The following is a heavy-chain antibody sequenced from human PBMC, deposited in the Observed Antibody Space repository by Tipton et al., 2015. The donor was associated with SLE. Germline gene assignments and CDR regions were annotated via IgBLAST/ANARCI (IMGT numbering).Heavy chain of an antibody. J-gene: IGHJ4*02. CDR1: GDSFSSGSSS. V-gene: IGHV4-61*02. CDR3: ARGYCSDCVCYGFGFFDY. D-gene: IGHD2-8*01. Sequence: TLSLTCTVSGDSFSSGSSSWNWVRQPAGKGLEWIGLIYNSGITNYNPSLQSRVTLSVDMSKNQFSLKLSSVTAADTAVYFCARGYCSDCVCYGFGFFDYWCQANLFTVSS. CDR2: IYNSGIT.